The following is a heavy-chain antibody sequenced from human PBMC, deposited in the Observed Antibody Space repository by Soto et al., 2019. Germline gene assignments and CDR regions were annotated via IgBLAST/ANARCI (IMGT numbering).Heavy chain of an antibody. V-gene: IGHV1-18*04. CDR3: AREPHKAAADPFDY. CDR1: GYTFTSYG. Sequence: ASVKVSCKASGYTFTSYGISWVRQAPGQGLEWMGWISAYNGDTNYAQKLQGRVTMTTDTSTSTAYMELRSLRSDDTAVYYCAREPHKAAADPFDYWGQGTLVTAPQ. D-gene: IGHD6-13*01. CDR2: ISAYNGDT. J-gene: IGHJ4*02.